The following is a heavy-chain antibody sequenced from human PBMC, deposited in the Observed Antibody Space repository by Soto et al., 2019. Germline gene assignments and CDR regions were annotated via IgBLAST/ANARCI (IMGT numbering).Heavy chain of an antibody. D-gene: IGHD6-13*01. Sequence: GGSLRLSCAASGFTFSSYAMSWVRQAPGKGLEWVSAISGSGGSTYYGDSVKGRFTISRDNSKNTLYLQMNSLRAEGTAVYYCAKDPYSSSWSYYYYMDVWGKGTTVTVSS. J-gene: IGHJ6*03. CDR1: GFTFSSYA. CDR3: AKDPYSSSWSYYYYMDV. CDR2: ISGSGGST. V-gene: IGHV3-23*01.